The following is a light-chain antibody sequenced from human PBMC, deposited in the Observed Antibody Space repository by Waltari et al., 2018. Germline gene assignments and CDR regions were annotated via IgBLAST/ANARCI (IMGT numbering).Light chain of an antibody. CDR3: QQRVHWPRIT. Sequence: EIVLTQSPATLSLSPGERATLSCRASQNIIRYLAWYQQKPGQAPRLLIFDASNRATGIPARFSGSVSGTDFTLTISSLEPEDFAVYYCQQRVHWPRITFGQGTRLEIK. CDR1: QNIIRY. CDR2: DAS. J-gene: IGKJ5*01. V-gene: IGKV3-11*01.